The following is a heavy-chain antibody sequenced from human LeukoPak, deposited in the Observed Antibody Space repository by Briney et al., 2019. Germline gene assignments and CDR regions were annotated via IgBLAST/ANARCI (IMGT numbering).Heavy chain of an antibody. V-gene: IGHV1-46*01. J-gene: IGHJ4*02. CDR2: INPSGGST. D-gene: IGHD6-19*01. CDR1: GYTFTSYY. CDR3: ARYLAVAGHDY. Sequence: ASVKVSCKASGYTFTSYYMHGVRQAPGQGLEWMGIINPSGGSTSYAQKFQGRVTMTRDMSTSTVYMELSSLRSEDTAVYYCARYLAVAGHDYWGQGTLVTVSS.